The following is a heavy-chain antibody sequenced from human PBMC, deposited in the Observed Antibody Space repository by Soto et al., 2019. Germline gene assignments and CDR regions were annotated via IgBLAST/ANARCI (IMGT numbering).Heavy chain of an antibody. CDR3: ARYSGYDTTYDY. CDR1: GGSISSYY. J-gene: IGHJ4*02. CDR2: IYYSGST. D-gene: IGHD5-12*01. Sequence: PSETLSLTCTVSGGSISSYYWSWIRQPPGKGLEWIGYIYYSGSTNYNPSLKSRVTISVDTSKNQFSLKLSSVTAADTAVYYCARYSGYDTTYDYWGQGTLVTVSS. V-gene: IGHV4-59*08.